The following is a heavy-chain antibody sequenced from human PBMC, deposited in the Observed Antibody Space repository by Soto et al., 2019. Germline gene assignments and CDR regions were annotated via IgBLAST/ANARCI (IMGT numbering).Heavy chain of an antibody. J-gene: IGHJ4*02. CDR3: ARMSGTTFY. CDR2: IYHSGST. Sequence: QVPLQESGPGLVKPSETLSLTCGVSSGSINSKNWWTWVRQSPGKGLEWLGEIYHSGSTNYNPALKSRVSMSVDESKNQFSLKVYSVTAADTAMYYCARMSGTTFYWGQGTLVTVAS. D-gene: IGHD1-1*01. V-gene: IGHV4-4*02. CDR1: SGSINSKNW.